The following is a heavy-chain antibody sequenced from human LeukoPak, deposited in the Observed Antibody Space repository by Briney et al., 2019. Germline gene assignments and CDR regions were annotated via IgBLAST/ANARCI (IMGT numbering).Heavy chain of an antibody. V-gene: IGHV4-34*01. Sequence: PSETLSLTCAVYGGSFSGYYWSWIRQPPGKGLEWIGEINHSGSTNYNPSLKSQVTISVDTSKNQFSLKLSSVTAADTAVYYCARACSGGSCYSDYWGQGTLVTVSS. D-gene: IGHD2-15*01. CDR2: INHSGST. J-gene: IGHJ4*02. CDR1: GGSFSGYY. CDR3: ARACSGGSCYSDY.